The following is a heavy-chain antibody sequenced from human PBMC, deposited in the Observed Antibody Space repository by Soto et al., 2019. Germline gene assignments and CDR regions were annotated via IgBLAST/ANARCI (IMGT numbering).Heavy chain of an antibody. CDR3: ARDPDYGDIGLLFY. Sequence: GGSLRLSCAASGFTVSSNYMSWVRQAPGKGLEWVSVIYSGGSTYYADSVKGRFTISRDNSKNTLYLQMNSLRAEDTAVYYCARDPDYGDIGLLFYWGQGTLVTVSS. CDR2: IYSGGST. CDR1: GFTVSSNY. J-gene: IGHJ4*02. V-gene: IGHV3-66*01. D-gene: IGHD4-17*01.